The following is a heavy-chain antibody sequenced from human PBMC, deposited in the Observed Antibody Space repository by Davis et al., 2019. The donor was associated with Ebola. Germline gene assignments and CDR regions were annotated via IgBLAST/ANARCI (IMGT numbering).Heavy chain of an antibody. CDR1: GFTFSSYA. CDR3: AKETTLYAGRPYYFDF. V-gene: IGHV3-23*01. CDR2: MSGRGDST. D-gene: IGHD6-6*01. Sequence: PGGSLRLSCAASGFTFSSYAMSWVRQAPGKGLEWVSVMSGRGDSTYYADSVKGRFTISRDSSKNTLFLQMNSLRAEDTAVYYCAKETTLYAGRPYYFDFWGQGTLVTVSS. J-gene: IGHJ4*02.